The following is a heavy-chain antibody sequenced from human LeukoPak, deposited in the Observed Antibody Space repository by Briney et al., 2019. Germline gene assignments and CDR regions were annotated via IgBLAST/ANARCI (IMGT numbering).Heavy chain of an antibody. CDR3: AKVYSSSWYGEYAFDI. CDR1: GFTFSSYA. Sequence: GGSLRLSCAASGFTFSSYAMSWVRQAPGKGLEWVSAISGSGGSTYYADSVKGRFTISRDNSKNTLYLQMNSLRAEDTAVYYCAKVYSSSWYGEYAFDIWGQGTMLTVSS. D-gene: IGHD6-13*01. CDR2: ISGSGGST. J-gene: IGHJ3*02. V-gene: IGHV3-23*01.